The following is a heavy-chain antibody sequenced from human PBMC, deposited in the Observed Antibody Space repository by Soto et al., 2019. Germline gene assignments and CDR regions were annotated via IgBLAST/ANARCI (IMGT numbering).Heavy chain of an antibody. D-gene: IGHD5-12*01. CDR3: ARAIVVTIGGMDV. Sequence: SETLSLTCTVSGGSINSADYYWSWVRQPPGKGLEWIGNIYYSGSTFVNPSLKSRVTISKDMSRNQFSLRLNSMTAADTAVYYCARAIVVTIGGMDVWGHGTTVTVSS. J-gene: IGHJ6*02. CDR2: IYYSGST. V-gene: IGHV4-30-4*01. CDR1: GGSINSADYY.